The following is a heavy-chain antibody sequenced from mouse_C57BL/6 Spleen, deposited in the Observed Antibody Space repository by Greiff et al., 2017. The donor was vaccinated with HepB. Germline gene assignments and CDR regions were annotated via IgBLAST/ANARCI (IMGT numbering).Heavy chain of an antibody. CDR2: ISYDGSN. CDR1: GYSITSGYY. J-gene: IGHJ3*01. Sequence: EVKLQESGPGLVKPSQSLSLTCSVTGYSITSGYYWNWIRQFPGNKLEWMGYISYDGSNNYNPSLKNRISITRDTSKNQFFLKLNSVTTEDTATYYCARGYDYDGPWFAYWGQGTLVTVSA. V-gene: IGHV3-6*01. CDR3: ARGYDYDGPWFAY. D-gene: IGHD2-4*01.